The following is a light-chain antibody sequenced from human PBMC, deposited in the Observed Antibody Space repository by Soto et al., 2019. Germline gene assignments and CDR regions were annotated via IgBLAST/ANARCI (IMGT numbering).Light chain of an antibody. CDR1: QGISNY. CDR2: AAY. CDR3: QKYNSAPPFT. V-gene: IGKV1-27*01. J-gene: IGKJ3*01. Sequence: DIQMTQSPSSLSASVGDRVTITCRASQGISNYLAWYQQKPGKVPKLLIYAAYTLQSGVPSRFSGSGSGTDFTLTISSLQPEDVATYYFQKYNSAPPFTFGPGTKVDIK.